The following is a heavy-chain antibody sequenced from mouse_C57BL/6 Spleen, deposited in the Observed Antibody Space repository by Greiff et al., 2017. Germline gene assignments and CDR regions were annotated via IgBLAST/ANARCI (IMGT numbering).Heavy chain of an antibody. Sequence: EVQLQESGGGLVKPGGSLKLSCAASGFTFSDYGMHWVRQAPEKGLEWVAYISSGSSTIYYAHTVKGRFTISRDDAKNTLFLKMTSLRCEDTAMYYCAKNGYHWYFDVWGTGTTVTGSS. D-gene: IGHD2-2*01. V-gene: IGHV5-17*01. CDR1: GFTFSDYG. J-gene: IGHJ1*03. CDR3: AKNGYHWYFDV. CDR2: ISSGSSTI.